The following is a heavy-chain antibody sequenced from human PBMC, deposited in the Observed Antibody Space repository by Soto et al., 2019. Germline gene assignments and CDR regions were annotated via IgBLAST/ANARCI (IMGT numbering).Heavy chain of an antibody. V-gene: IGHV1-69*08. D-gene: IGHD3-22*01. Sequence: QVQLVQSGAEVKKPGSSVKVSCKASGGTFSTYTLTWVLQAPGQGLECMGRIIRIIGIINYAQKFQGRVTITADKFTGTAYMELARLRSDDTAVYYCAGDPDSHYNDSHASSYPWGQGTLVTVSS. CDR2: IIRIIGII. J-gene: IGHJ5*02. CDR1: GGTFSTYT. CDR3: AGDPDSHYNDSHASSYP.